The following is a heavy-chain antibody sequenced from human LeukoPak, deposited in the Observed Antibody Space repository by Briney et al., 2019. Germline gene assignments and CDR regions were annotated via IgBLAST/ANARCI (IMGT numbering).Heavy chain of an antibody. V-gene: IGHV3-20*04. J-gene: IGHJ3*02. Sequence: GGSLRLSCAASGFTFDDYDMRWVRQAPRKGLDWVAGINWYGGSTGYADSVKGRFTISRDNARNSLYLQMNSLRAEDTALYYCARIAMAGIGDGFDIWGQGTMVTVSS. CDR2: INWYGGST. CDR3: ARIAMAGIGDGFDI. D-gene: IGHD6-19*01. CDR1: GFTFDDYD.